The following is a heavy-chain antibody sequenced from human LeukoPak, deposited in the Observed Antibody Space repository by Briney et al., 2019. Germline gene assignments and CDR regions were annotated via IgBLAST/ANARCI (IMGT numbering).Heavy chain of an antibody. Sequence: GGSLRLSCAASGFTFSSYAMSWVRQAPGKGLEWVSGISGGGGSTYYADSVKGRFTISRDNSRNTLYLQMNSLRGEDTAVYYCAKGIGGVIVKSLLHSAFDIWGQGTMVTVSS. V-gene: IGHV3-23*01. CDR2: ISGGGGST. CDR3: AKGIGGVIVKSLLHSAFDI. J-gene: IGHJ3*02. D-gene: IGHD3-16*02. CDR1: GFTFSSYA.